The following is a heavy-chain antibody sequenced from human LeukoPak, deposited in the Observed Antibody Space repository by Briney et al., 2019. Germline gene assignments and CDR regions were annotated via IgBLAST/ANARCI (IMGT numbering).Heavy chain of an antibody. J-gene: IGHJ4*02. Sequence: ASVKVSCKASGYTFTNHDINWVRQATGQGPEWMGWMNPNSGNTGYAQKFQGRVTMTRNTSKSTAYMELSSLRSEDTAVYFCARDGRQQPLDYWGQGTLVTVSS. CDR3: ARDGRQQPLDY. CDR2: MNPNSGNT. CDR1: GYTFTNHD. D-gene: IGHD6-13*01. V-gene: IGHV1-8*01.